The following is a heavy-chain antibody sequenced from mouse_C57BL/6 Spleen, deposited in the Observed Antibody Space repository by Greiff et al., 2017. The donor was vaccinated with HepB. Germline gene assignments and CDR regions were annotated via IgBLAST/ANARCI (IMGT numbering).Heavy chain of an antibody. CDR3: ARYDYGSMDY. CDR1: GYAFSSSW. Sequence: VQLVESGPELVKPGASVKISCKASGYAFSSSWMNWVKQRPGKGLEWIGRIYPGDGDTNYNGKFKGKATLTADKSSSTAYMQLSSLTSEDSAVYFCARYDYGSMDYWGQGTSVTVSS. V-gene: IGHV1-82*01. J-gene: IGHJ4*01. CDR2: IYPGDGDT. D-gene: IGHD2-4*01.